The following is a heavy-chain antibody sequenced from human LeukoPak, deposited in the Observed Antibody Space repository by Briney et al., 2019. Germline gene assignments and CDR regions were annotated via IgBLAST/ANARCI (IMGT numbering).Heavy chain of an antibody. J-gene: IGHJ6*03. Sequence: GGSLRKFCAAASLNCSTYAINWFGQAPGKGLEWVAVISTDGTNNFYADSVKGRFTISRDNSKNTLYLQLSSLGADYAAVYYCARAGTSGCSDPLYSYYCYIHVCGRGTSVTVSS. CDR2: ISTDGTNN. V-gene: IGHV3-30*04. CDR3: ARAGTSGCSDPLYSYYCYIHV. D-gene: IGHD6-19*01. CDR1: SLNCSTYA.